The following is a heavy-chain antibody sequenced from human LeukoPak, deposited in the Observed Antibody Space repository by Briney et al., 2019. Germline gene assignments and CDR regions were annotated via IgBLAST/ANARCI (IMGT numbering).Heavy chain of an antibody. V-gene: IGHV1-18*01. D-gene: IGHD2-8*02. CDR3: ARDFYHGHCAGLSCFLLDS. J-gene: IGHJ4*02. Sequence: GASVKGSCKASGYSFTRFGITWVRQAPGQGLEWMGWISALYGHTNYAQKFQGRVTMTTDTSTSTAYMELRSLRSDDTAVYYCARDFYHGHCAGLSCFLLDSWGQGALVIVSS. CDR1: GYSFTRFG. CDR2: ISALYGHT.